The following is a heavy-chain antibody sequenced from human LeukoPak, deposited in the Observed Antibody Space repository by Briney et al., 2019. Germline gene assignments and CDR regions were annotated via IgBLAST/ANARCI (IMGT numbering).Heavy chain of an antibody. V-gene: IGHV1-69*13. J-gene: IGHJ3*02. Sequence: SVKVSCKASGGTFISYAISWVRQAPGQGLEWMGGIIPIFGTANYAQKFQGRVTITADESTSTAYMELSSLRSEDTAVYYCARARTYYDILTGYVPGRDAFDIWGQGTMVTVSS. CDR3: ARARTYYDILTGYVPGRDAFDI. CDR1: GGTFISYA. CDR2: IIPIFGTA. D-gene: IGHD3-9*01.